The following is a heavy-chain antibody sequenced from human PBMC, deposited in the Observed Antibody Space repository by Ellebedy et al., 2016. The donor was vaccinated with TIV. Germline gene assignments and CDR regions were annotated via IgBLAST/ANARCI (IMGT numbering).Heavy chain of an antibody. CDR2: IIPILGIA. D-gene: IGHD1-26*01. V-gene: IGHV1-69*04. CDR3: ARDTPGTSYWYFYL. J-gene: IGHJ2*01. Sequence: AASVKVSCKASGGTFSSYGISWVRQAPGQGLEWMGRIIPILGIANYAQKFQGRVTITADKSTSTAYMELSSLRSADTAVSYCARDTPGTSYWYFYLWGRGTLVTVSS. CDR1: GGTFSSYG.